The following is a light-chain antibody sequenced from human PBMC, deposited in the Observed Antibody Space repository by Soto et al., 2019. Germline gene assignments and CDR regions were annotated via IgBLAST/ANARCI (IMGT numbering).Light chain of an antibody. CDR2: DAS. CDR3: QQYNNWPLT. CDR1: QSISRT. Sequence: EIVLTHSPDTLSVSPCERATLSFSASQSISRTLAWYQQKSGQPPRLLIYDASTRATGFPARFSGSGSGTEFTLTISSLQSEDFAVYYCQQYNNWPLTFGGGTKVDIK. J-gene: IGKJ4*01. V-gene: IGKV3D-15*01.